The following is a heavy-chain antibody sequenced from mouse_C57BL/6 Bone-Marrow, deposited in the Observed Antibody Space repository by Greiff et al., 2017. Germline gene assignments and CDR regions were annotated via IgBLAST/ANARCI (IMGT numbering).Heavy chain of an antibody. Sequence: QVHVKQSGAELVRPGASVKLSCKASGYTFTSYGISWVKQRTGQGLEWIGEIYPRSGNTYYNEKFKGKATLAADKSSSTAYMELRILTSEDSAVYFCSWRVLWAVDYWGQGTSVTVSS. J-gene: IGHJ4*01. CDR3: SWRVLWAVDY. D-gene: IGHD1-1*02. V-gene: IGHV1-81*01. CDR2: IYPRSGNT. CDR1: GYTFTSYG.